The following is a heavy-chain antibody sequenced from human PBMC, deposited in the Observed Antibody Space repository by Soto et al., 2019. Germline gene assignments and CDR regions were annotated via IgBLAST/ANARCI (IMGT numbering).Heavy chain of an antibody. J-gene: IGHJ4*02. CDR1: GFTFSSYG. Sequence: PGGSLRLSCAASGFTFSSYGMHWVRQAPGKGLEWVAVISYDGSNKYYADSVKGRFTISRDNSKNTLYLQMNSLRAEDTAVYYCAKAARLIAVAGDYFDYWGQGTLVTVSS. D-gene: IGHD6-19*01. CDR2: ISYDGSNK. CDR3: AKAARLIAVAGDYFDY. V-gene: IGHV3-30*18.